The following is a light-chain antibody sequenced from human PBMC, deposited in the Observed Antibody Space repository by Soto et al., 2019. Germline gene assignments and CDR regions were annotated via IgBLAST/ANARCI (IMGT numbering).Light chain of an antibody. J-gene: IGKJ1*01. CDR3: QESYSTPWT. CDR2: AAS. V-gene: IGKV1-39*01. CDR1: HDIRGH. Sequence: IQMTHYPSSLSASVGDSYPLTCQASHDIRGHLHWYQQKPGKPPNLLIYAASSLQSGVPSRFSGSGSETDFTLTISSLQPEDFATYYCQESYSTPWTSGQGTMV.